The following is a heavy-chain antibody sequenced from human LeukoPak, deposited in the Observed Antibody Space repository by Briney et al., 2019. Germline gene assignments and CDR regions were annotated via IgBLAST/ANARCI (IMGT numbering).Heavy chain of an antibody. D-gene: IGHD4-17*01. CDR2: IRYDGSKK. CDR3: ARAFSTTAFDY. J-gene: IGHJ4*02. Sequence: GGSLRLSCAASGFIFSSYGMHWVRQAPGKGLEGVAFIRYDGSKKYYADSVKGRFTISRDNSKNTLYLQMNSLRAEDTAVYYCARAFSTTAFDYWGQGTLVTVSS. V-gene: IGHV3-30*02. CDR1: GFIFSSYG.